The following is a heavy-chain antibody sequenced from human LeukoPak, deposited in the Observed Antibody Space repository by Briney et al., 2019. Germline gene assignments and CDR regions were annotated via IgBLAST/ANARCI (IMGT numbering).Heavy chain of an antibody. CDR3: ARSRYDYIWGIDY. V-gene: IGHV3-48*02. CDR2: ISSSGSTI. J-gene: IGHJ4*02. D-gene: IGHD3-16*01. Sequence: SGGSLRLSCAASGFSFNSYSMNWVRQAPGKGLEWVSYISSSGSTIYYADSVKGRFTISRDNAKNTLYLQMNSLRDEDTAVFYCARSRYDYIWGIDYWGQGTLVTISS. CDR1: GFSFNSYS.